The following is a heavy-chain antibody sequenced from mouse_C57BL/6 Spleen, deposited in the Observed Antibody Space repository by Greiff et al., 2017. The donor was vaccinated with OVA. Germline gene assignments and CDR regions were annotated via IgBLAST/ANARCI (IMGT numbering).Heavy chain of an antibody. CDR1: GFTFSDYY. CDR3: ARDPFTTVPYFDY. D-gene: IGHD1-1*01. J-gene: IGHJ2*01. V-gene: IGHV5-16*01. Sequence: EVKVVESEGGLVQPGSSMKLSCTASGFTFSDYYMAWVRQVPEKGLEWVANINYDGSSTYYLDSLKSRFIISRDNAKNILYLQMSSLKSEDTATYYCARDPFTTVPYFDYWGQGTTLTVSS. CDR2: INYDGSST.